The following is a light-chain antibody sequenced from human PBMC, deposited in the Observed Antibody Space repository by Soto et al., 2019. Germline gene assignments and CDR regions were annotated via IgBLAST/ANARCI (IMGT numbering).Light chain of an antibody. V-gene: IGKV1-39*01. Sequence: IHMTHSPSSLSASVLYRVTITFLAIQSLIVYLNWYQQKPGKAPKLLIYDSSSLQSGVPSRFSGSGSGTDLNLTISSLQPEDFANYYCQQSYSIPRTLGQGTKVDIK. J-gene: IGKJ1*01. CDR3: QQSYSIPRT. CDR1: QSLIVY. CDR2: DSS.